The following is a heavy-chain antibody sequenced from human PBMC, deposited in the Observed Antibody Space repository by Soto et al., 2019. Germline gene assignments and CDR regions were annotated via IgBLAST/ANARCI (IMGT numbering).Heavy chain of an antibody. CDR2: ISVSGDKT. CDR1: GFSFTAYI. Sequence: EVHLLESGGDLVQPGGSLRLSCAASGFSFTAYIMSWFRQAPGQGLERVSAISVSGDKTYYADSVKGRFTISRDDAKNRLYLQLNSLRVDDTAIYYCAKGGWLDDCGQGTLVTVSS. D-gene: IGHD5-12*01. J-gene: IGHJ4*02. CDR3: AKGGWLDD. V-gene: IGHV3-23*01.